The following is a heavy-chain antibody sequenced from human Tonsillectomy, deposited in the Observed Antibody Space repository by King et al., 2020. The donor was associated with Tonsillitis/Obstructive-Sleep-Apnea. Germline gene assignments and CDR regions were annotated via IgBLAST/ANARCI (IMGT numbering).Heavy chain of an antibody. J-gene: IGHJ4*02. D-gene: IGHD3-3*01. Sequence: VQLVESGGGLVQPGGSLRLSCAASGFTFSSYWMSWVRQAPGKGLEWVANIKQDGSEKYYVDSVKGRFTISRDNAKNSLYLQMNSLRAEDTAVYYCARVPSTIFGVAAPFFDYWGQGTLVTVSS. CDR1: GFTFSSYW. CDR3: ARVPSTIFGVAAPFFDY. V-gene: IGHV3-7*01. CDR2: IKQDGSEK.